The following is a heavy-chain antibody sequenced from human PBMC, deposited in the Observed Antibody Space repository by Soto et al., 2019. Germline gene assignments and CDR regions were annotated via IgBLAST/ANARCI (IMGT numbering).Heavy chain of an antibody. V-gene: IGHV1-8*01. CDR3: ARGSRRSCCYYYGMDG. Sequence: QVQLVQSGAEVKKPGASVKVSCKASGYTFTSYDINWVRQATGQGLEWMGWMNPNSGNTGYAQKFQGRVTMNRNTSICTADMEMSSMRSEDTAVYYCARGSRRSCCYYYGMDGWGQGTTVTVSS. J-gene: IGHJ6*02. CDR2: MNPNSGNT. CDR1: GYTFTSYD.